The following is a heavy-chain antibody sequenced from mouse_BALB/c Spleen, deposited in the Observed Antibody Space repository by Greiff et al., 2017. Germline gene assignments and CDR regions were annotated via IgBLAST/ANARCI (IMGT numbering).Heavy chain of an antibody. V-gene: IGHV5-6-3*01. D-gene: IGHD1-1*01. CDR2: INSNGGST. J-gene: IGHJ2*01. Sequence: EVKLVESGGGLVQPGGSLKLSCAASGFTFSSYGMSWVRQTPDKRLELVATINSNGGSTYYPDSVKGRFTISRDNAKNTLYLQMSSLKSEDTAMYYCARESYFDGSSYGYWGQGTTLTVSS. CDR1: GFTFSSYG. CDR3: ARESYFDGSSYGY.